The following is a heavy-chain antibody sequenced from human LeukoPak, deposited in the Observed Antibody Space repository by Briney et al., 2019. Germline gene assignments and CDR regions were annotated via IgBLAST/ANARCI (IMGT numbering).Heavy chain of an antibody. V-gene: IGHV1-18*01. CDR1: GYTFTSYG. D-gene: IGHD1-26*01. CDR3: ATDLGGSYSLSFDY. Sequence: GASVKVSCKASGYTFTSYGISWVRQAPGQGLEWMGWISAYNGNTNYAQKFQGRVTMTEDTSTDTAYMELSSLRSEDTAVYYCATDLGGSYSLSFDYWGQGTLVTVSS. CDR2: ISAYNGNT. J-gene: IGHJ4*02.